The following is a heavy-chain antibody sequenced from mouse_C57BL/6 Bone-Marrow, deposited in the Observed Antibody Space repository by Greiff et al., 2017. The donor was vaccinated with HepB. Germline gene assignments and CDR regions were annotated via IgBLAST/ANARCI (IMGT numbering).Heavy chain of an antibody. J-gene: IGHJ2*01. Sequence: EVQGVESGGGLVQSGRSLRLSCATSGFTFSDFYMEWVRQAPGKGLEWIAASRNKANDYTTEYSASVKGRFIVSRDTSQSILYLQMNALRAEETAICYCARDCDGLGTFDYWGQGTTLAVSS. D-gene: IGHD2-3*01. CDR1: GFTFSDFY. CDR3: ARDCDGLGTFDY. CDR2: SRNKANDYTT. V-gene: IGHV7-1*01.